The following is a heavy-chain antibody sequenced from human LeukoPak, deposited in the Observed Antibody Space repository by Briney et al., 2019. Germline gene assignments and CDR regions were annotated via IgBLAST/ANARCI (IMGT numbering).Heavy chain of an antibody. CDR1: GSTLTSYE. D-gene: IGHD3-10*01. CDR3: ARGWYYL. J-gene: IGHJ3*01. Sequence: GGSLRLSCLASGSTLTSYEMNWVRQAPGKGLEWVSYIGRGGSPVYYADSVKGRFTISRDNAKNSLYLQMNSLRAEDTAVYYCARGWYYLWGQGTMVTVSS. V-gene: IGHV3-48*03. CDR2: IGRGGSPV.